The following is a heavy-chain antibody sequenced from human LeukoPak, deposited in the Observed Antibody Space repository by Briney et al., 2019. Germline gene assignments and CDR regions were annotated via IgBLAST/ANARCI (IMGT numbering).Heavy chain of an antibody. CDR1: GGSISSGSYY. CDR3: ARSGNIAVAAFDY. CDR2: IYYSGST. Sequence: PSETLSLTCTVSGGSISSGSYYWGWIRQPPGKGLEWIGSIYYSGSTYYNPSLKSRVTISVDTSKNQFSLKLSSVTAADTAVYYCARSGNIAVAAFDYWGQGTLVTVSS. V-gene: IGHV4-39*01. J-gene: IGHJ4*02. D-gene: IGHD6-19*01.